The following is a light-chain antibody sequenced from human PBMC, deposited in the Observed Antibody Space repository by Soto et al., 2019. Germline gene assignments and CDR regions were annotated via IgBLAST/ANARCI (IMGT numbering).Light chain of an antibody. J-gene: IGKJ5*01. CDR2: GAS. CDR1: QSVSSN. V-gene: IGKV3-15*01. CDR3: QQYDNWPMT. Sequence: EKVMTQSPPTLSVSPGERATLSYMASQSVSSNLACYQQNPGQAPRLLIYGASSRSTDIPGRVSGSGSGTEFTLTISSLQSEDFAVYYCQQYDNWPMTFGQGTRLEI.